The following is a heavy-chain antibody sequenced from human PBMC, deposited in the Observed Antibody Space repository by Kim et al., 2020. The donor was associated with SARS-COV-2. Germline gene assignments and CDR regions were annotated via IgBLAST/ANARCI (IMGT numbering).Heavy chain of an antibody. V-gene: IGHV3-64D*06. CDR3: VKDPRRWGHRNPIGPYYFDY. Sequence: RFTISRDNSKNTLYLQMSSLRAEDTAVYYCVKDPRRWGHRNPIGPYYFDYWGQGTLVTVSS. D-gene: IGHD4-17*01. J-gene: IGHJ4*02.